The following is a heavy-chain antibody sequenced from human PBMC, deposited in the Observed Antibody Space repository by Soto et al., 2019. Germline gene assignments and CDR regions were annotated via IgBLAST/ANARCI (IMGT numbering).Heavy chain of an antibody. Sequence: PGGSLRLSCAASGFTFSSYEMNWVRQAPGKGLEWVSYISSSGNIIKYADSAKGRFTISRDNAKNSLHLQMNSLRAEDAAVYYCAKGGGYDYWNGYQGPLDYWGQGILVSVSS. V-gene: IGHV3-48*03. CDR3: AKGGGYDYWNGYQGPLDY. D-gene: IGHD3-3*01. J-gene: IGHJ4*02. CDR1: GFTFSSYE. CDR2: ISSSGNII.